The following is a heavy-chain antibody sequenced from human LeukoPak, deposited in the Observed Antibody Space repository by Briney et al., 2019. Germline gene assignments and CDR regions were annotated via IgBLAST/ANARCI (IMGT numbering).Heavy chain of an antibody. CDR3: AKGVQLWYHYYGMDV. D-gene: IGHD5-18*01. Sequence: GGSLRLSCAASGFTFSSYGMHCVRQAPGKGLEWVAVIPYDGSDKYHAESVKGRFTISRDNAKNTLYLQMNSLRGEDTAVYYCAKGVQLWYHYYGMDVWGQGTTVIVSS. J-gene: IGHJ6*02. V-gene: IGHV3-30*18. CDR1: GFTFSSYG. CDR2: IPYDGSDK.